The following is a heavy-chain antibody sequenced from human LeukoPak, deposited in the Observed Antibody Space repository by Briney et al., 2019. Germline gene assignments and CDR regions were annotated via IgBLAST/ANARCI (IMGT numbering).Heavy chain of an antibody. CDR3: AREMLAAVAAQS. CDR2: ITSSSSYI. CDR1: GFTFDDYA. D-gene: IGHD6-19*01. Sequence: GGSLRLSCAASGFTFDDYAMNWVRQAPGKGLEWVSSITSSSSYIYYADSVKGRFTISRDNAKNSLYLQMNSLRAEDTAVYYCAREMLAAVAAQSWGQGTLVTVSS. V-gene: IGHV3-21*01. J-gene: IGHJ5*02.